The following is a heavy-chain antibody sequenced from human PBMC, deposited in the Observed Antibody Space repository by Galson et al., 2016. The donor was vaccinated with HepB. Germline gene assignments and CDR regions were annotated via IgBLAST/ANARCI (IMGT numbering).Heavy chain of an antibody. CDR2: ISPSNGHT. V-gene: IGHV1-18*01. CDR1: GYTFITYG. CDR3: ARADRYGSGSYNVY. D-gene: IGHD3-10*01. Sequence: SVKVSCKASGYTFITYGFTWVRQAPGQGLEWMGWISPSNGHTNYAQIPQGRLSLTTDTSTSTAYMEVNSLRSDDPAVYYCARADRYGSGSYNVYWGQGTLVTVSS. J-gene: IGHJ4*02.